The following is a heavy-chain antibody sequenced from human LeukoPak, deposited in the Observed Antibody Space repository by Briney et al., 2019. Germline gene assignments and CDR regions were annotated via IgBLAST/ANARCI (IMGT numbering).Heavy chain of an antibody. Sequence: GGSLRLSCEASGFTFSTYGMSWVRQAPGKGLEWVSSISENGGRTYYTDSVKGRFTISRDNSKNTVYLQMNSLRAEDTAVYYCARDLHYDYWGQGTLVTVSS. CDR1: GFTFSTYG. J-gene: IGHJ4*02. CDR3: ARDLHYDY. CDR2: ISENGGRT. V-gene: IGHV3-23*01.